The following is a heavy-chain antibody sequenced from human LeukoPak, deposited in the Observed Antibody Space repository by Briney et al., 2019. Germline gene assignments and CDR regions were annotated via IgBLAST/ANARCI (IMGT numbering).Heavy chain of an antibody. V-gene: IGHV3-74*01. CDR3: ARDGPLLRGCSSISCYTRDIGY. CDR2: INSDGSST. J-gene: IGHJ4*02. Sequence: GGSLRLSCAASGFTFSSYWMHWVRQTPGKGLVWVSRINSDGSSTSYADSVKGRFTISRDNAKNTLYLQMNSLRAEDTAVYYCARDGPLLRGCSSISCYTRDIGYWGQGTLVTVSS. CDR1: GFTFSSYW. D-gene: IGHD2-2*02.